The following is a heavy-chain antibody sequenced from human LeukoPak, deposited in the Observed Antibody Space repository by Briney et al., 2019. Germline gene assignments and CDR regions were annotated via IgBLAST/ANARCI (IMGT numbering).Heavy chain of an antibody. J-gene: IGHJ4*02. CDR2: VSYDGANK. CDR1: GFTFRSYA. Sequence: GGSLRLSCAASGFTFRSYAMHWVRQAPGKGLEWVAVVSYDGANKYYVDSVKGRFTISRDNSKSTLYLQMTSLRADDTAVYYCPSGFSHDGSGSPYYFDYGGRGPLVTVSS. CDR3: PSGFSHDGSGSPYYFDY. D-gene: IGHD3-22*01. V-gene: IGHV3-30-3*01.